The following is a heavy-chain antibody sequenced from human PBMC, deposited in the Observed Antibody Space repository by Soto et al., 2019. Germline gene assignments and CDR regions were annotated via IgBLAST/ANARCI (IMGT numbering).Heavy chain of an antibody. CDR3: ARSRRGSYYDGGGY. CDR2: ISGSGDNT. CDR1: GFTFSNYA. D-gene: IGHD3-10*01. J-gene: IGHJ4*02. V-gene: IGHV3-23*01. Sequence: PGGSLRLSSAASGFTFSNYAMSWVRQAPGKGLEWVSGISGSGDNTYYADPVKGRFTISRDNSKNTVYLQMNSLRAEDTAVYFWARSRRGSYYDGGGYWGQGTLVTVSS.